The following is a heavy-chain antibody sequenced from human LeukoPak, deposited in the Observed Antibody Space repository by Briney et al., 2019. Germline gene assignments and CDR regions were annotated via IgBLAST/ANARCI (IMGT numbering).Heavy chain of an antibody. J-gene: IGHJ4*02. D-gene: IGHD5-12*01. CDR3: ARGPSGYHNT. CDR1: GFTFDDYA. Sequence: PGGSLRLSCAASGFTFDDYAMHWVRQAPGKGLEWVSGISWNSGSIGYADSVKGRFTISRDNAKNSLCLQMNSLRAEDTAVYYCARGPSGYHNTGGQGTLVTVSS. CDR2: ISWNSGSI. V-gene: IGHV3-9*01.